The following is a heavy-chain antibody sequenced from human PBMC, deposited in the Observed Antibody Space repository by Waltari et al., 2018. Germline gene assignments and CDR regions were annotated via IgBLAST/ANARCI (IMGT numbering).Heavy chain of an antibody. Sequence: EVRLVDSGGGLVQPGGSLRLSCAASGFRLSDYWMSWVGQAAGKGREGVGNINEDGSGTYYVDSVKGRFTISRDKAKNSMYLQMNSLRAEDAAVYYSATSSSWRFDYWGQGTLVTVSS. CDR3: ATSSSWRFDY. V-gene: IGHV3-7*01. CDR1: GFRLSDYW. CDR2: INEDGSGT. J-gene: IGHJ4*02. D-gene: IGHD2-2*01.